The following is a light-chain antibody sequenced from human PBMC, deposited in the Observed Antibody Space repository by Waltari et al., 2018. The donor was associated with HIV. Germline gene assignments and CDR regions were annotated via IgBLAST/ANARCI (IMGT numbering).Light chain of an antibody. Sequence: EIVVTQAPAALSVSPAERASLSCIASQSVNTNLAWYHQVSGQAPRLLISDSSNRATGVPDRFSGSGSGTHFTLNISSLESEDAGVYYCQQYSDWPRAFGLGTKVEV. V-gene: IGKV3-15*01. CDR1: QSVNTN. CDR2: DSS. CDR3: QQYSDWPRA. J-gene: IGKJ1*01.